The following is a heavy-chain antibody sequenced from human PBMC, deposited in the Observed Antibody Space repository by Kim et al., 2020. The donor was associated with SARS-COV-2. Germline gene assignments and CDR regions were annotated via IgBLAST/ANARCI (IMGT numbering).Heavy chain of an antibody. CDR1: GGSISSYY. CDR3: ARDYSSSSGLFDY. V-gene: IGHV4-59*13. CDR2: IYYSGST. D-gene: IGHD6-6*01. J-gene: IGHJ4*02. Sequence: SETLSLTCTVSGGSISSYYWSWIRQPPGKGLEWIGYIYYSGSTNYNPSLKSRVTISVDTSKNQFSLKLSSVTAADTAVYYCARDYSSSSGLFDYWGQGTL.